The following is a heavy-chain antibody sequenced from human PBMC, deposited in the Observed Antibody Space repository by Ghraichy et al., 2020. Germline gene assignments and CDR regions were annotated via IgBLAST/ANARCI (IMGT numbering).Heavy chain of an antibody. Sequence: SETLSLTCSVYGGSLGGYYWSWIRQSPGQGLEWIGEINYVGITNYNPSLESRVTIPLDTYNNQFSLPLTSLTAADTALYCCARGRYCGGGACYPRPSSFDYWGQGIPVIVSS. CDR3: ARGRYCGGGACYPRPSSFDY. CDR1: GGSLGGYY. J-gene: IGHJ4*02. D-gene: IGHD2-15*01. CDR2: INYVGIT. V-gene: IGHV4-34*01.